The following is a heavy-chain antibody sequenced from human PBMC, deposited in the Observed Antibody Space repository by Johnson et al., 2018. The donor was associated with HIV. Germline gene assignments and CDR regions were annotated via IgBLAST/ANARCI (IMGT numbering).Heavy chain of an antibody. D-gene: IGHD5-24*01. CDR2: INQDGSEK. CDR1: GFTFRSHG. J-gene: IGHJ3*02. CDR3: TTALGMATIWAGDAFDI. V-gene: IGHV3-7*03. Sequence: VQLVESGGGVVQPGRSLRLSCAASGFTFRSHGMHWVRQAPGRGLEWVANINQDGSEKYYVDSTKGRFTISRDNAKNSLYLQMNSLKTEDTAVYYCTTALGMATIWAGDAFDIWGQGTMVTVSS.